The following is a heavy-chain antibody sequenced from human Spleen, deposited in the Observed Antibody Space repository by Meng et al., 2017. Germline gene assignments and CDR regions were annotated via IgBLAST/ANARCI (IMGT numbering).Heavy chain of an antibody. Sequence: QVRRVQSEREGTSARSCGKVSCTACEGSITGDVIRWLPQKPGQGIGWVGGISHIFGTANYEQQFQGRIKITEDKSTSKAYMELSSLGSADKAVYYCAGDRWEVNAYWGQGTLVTVSS. CDR2: ISHIFGTA. CDR1: EGSITGDV. J-gene: IGHJ4*02. CDR3: AGDRWEVNAY. V-gene: IGHV1-69*06. D-gene: IGHD1-26*01.